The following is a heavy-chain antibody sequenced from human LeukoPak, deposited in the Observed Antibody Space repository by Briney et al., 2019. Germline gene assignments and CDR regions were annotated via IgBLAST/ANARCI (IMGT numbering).Heavy chain of an antibody. Sequence: QPGGSLRLSCAASGFTFSSYWTSWVRQAPGKGLEWVANIKQDGSEKYYVDSVKGRFTISRDNAKNSLYLQTNSLRAEDTAVYYCARVLSYWGQGTLVTVSS. D-gene: IGHD2/OR15-2a*01. CDR3: ARVLSY. CDR2: IKQDGSEK. V-gene: IGHV3-7*03. J-gene: IGHJ4*02. CDR1: GFTFSSYW.